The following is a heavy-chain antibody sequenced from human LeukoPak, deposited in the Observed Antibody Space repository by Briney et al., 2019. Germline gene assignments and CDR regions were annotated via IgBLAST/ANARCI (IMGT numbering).Heavy chain of an antibody. J-gene: IGHJ2*01. D-gene: IGHD3-22*01. Sequence: GGPLRLSCAASGFTVSSNYMSWVRQAPGKGLEWVSVIYSGGSTYYADSVKGRFTISRDNSKNTLYLQMNSLRAEDTAVYYCARDKGYYDSSGYFDLWGRGTLVTVSS. CDR3: ARDKGYYDSSGYFDL. V-gene: IGHV3-53*01. CDR1: GFTVSSNY. CDR2: IYSGGST.